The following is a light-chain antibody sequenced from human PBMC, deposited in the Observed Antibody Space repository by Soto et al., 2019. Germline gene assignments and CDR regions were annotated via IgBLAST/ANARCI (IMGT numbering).Light chain of an antibody. CDR1: SSDVGSYNL. Sequence: QSVLTQPASLSGSPGQSITISCTGTSSDVGSYNLVSWYQQHPGKAPKLMIYEVSKRPSGVSNRFSGSKSGNTASLTISGLQAEYVSDYYYCRYLDSSTYHVFGAGAKVA. J-gene: IGLJ1*01. V-gene: IGLV2-23*02. CDR2: EVS. CDR3: CRYLDSSTYHV.